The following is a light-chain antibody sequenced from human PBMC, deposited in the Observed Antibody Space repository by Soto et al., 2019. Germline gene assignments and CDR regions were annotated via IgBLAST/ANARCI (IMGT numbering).Light chain of an antibody. CDR1: QSVRSNS. J-gene: IGKJ3*01. V-gene: IGKV3D-20*02. CDR2: DAS. Sequence: IVLTQSPATLSLSPVERATLSCSPSQSVRSNSLAWYQPKPGQPPRLLIYDASSRPPGIPDRFRGSGSGTDFTLTISRLEPEDFAVYYCQQSATFGPGTKVDIK. CDR3: QQSAT.